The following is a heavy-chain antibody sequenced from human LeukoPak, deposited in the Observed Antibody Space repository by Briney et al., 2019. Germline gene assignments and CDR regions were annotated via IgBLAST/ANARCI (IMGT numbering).Heavy chain of an antibody. CDR1: GYSISSGYY. CDR2: IYHSGST. J-gene: IGHJ4*02. D-gene: IGHD4-17*01. Sequence: PSETLSLTCTVSGYSISSGYYWGWIRQPPGKGLEWIGSIYHSGSTYYNPSLKSRVTISVDTSKNQFSLKLSSVTAADTAVYYCARADYGDLYYFDYWGQGTLVTVSS. CDR3: ARADYGDLYYFDY. V-gene: IGHV4-38-2*02.